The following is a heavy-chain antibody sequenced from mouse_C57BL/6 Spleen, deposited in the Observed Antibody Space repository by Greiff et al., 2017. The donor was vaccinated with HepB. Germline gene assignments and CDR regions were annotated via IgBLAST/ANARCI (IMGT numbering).Heavy chain of an antibody. D-gene: IGHD1-1*01. CDR1: GYTFTEYT. CDR2: FYPGSGSI. Sequence: QVQLKESGAELVKPGASVKLSCKASGYTFTEYTIHWVKQRSGQGLEWIGWFYPGSGSIKYNEKFKDKATLTADKSSSTVYMELSRLTSEDSAVYFCARHEETSYYGSSYAWFAYWGQGTLVTVSA. V-gene: IGHV1-62-2*01. CDR3: ARHEETSYYGSSYAWFAY. J-gene: IGHJ3*01.